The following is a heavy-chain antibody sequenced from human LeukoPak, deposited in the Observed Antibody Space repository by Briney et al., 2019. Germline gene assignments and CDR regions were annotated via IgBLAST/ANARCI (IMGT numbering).Heavy chain of an antibody. V-gene: IGHV4-31*03. D-gene: IGHD2-2*02. CDR2: IYYSGST. CDR1: GGSISSGGYY. J-gene: IGHJ5*02. Sequence: SETLSLTCTVSGGSISSGGYYWSWIRQHPGKGLEWIGYIYYSGSTYYNPSLKSRVTISVDTSKNQFSLKLSSVTAADTAVYYSAREVSKNKAAIPHNWFDPWGQGTLVTVSS. CDR3: AREVSKNKAAIPHNWFDP.